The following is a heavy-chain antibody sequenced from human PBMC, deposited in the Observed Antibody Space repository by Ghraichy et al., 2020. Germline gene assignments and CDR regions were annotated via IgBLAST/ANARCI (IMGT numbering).Heavy chain of an antibody. CDR1: GGSVSSGSSY. CDR3: ARGGYYYYMDV. CDR2: IHHSGRT. Sequence: SQTLSLTCTVSGGSVSSGSSYWSWIRQPPGKGLEWIGEIHHSGRTNYNPSLKSRVTISVDTSKNQFSLKLSSVTAEDTAVYYCARGGYYYYMDVWGKGTTVTFSS. J-gene: IGHJ6*03. V-gene: IGHV4-61*01.